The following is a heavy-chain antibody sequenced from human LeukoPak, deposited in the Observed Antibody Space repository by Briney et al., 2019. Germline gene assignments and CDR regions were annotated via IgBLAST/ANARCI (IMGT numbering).Heavy chain of an antibody. CDR1: GYTFTGYY. CDR2: INPSSGGT. CDR3: AAGLNDYGDYGPYYYYYYGMDV. Sequence: ASVKVSCKASGYTFTGYYMHWVRQAPGQGLEWMGWINPSSGGTNYAQKFQGWVTMTRDTSISTAYMELSRLRSDDTAVYYCAAGLNDYGDYGPYYYYYYGMDVWGQGTTVTVSS. J-gene: IGHJ6*02. V-gene: IGHV1-2*04. D-gene: IGHD4-17*01.